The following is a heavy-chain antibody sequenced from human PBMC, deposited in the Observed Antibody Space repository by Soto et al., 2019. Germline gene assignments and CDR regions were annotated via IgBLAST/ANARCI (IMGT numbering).Heavy chain of an antibody. D-gene: IGHD3-22*01. J-gene: IGHJ4*02. Sequence: PGGSLRLSCAASGFTFSDYYMSWIRQAPGKGLEWVSYISSSRSYTNYADSVKGRFTISRDNAKNSLYLQMNSLRAEDTAVYYCARELVYYYDSSGYYYRPWDYWGQGTLVTVSS. CDR2: ISSSRSYT. V-gene: IGHV3-11*06. CDR3: ARELVYYYDSSGYYYRPWDY. CDR1: GFTFSDYY.